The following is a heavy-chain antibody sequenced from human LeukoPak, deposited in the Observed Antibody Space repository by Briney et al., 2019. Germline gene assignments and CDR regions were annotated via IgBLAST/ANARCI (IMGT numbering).Heavy chain of an antibody. Sequence: SETLSLTCAGSGGSISSGGYYWRWIRQPPGKGLGWIGYIYHSASTYYNPSLRSRVTISVDTSKNQFSLKLSSVTAADTAVYYCARASRQPPSDYWGQGTLVTVSS. CDR2: IYHSAST. CDR1: GGSISSGGYY. CDR3: ARASRQPPSDY. J-gene: IGHJ4*02. V-gene: IGHV4-30-2*01.